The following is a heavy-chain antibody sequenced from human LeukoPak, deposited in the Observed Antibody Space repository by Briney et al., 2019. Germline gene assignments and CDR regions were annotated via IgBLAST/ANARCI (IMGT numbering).Heavy chain of an antibody. CDR3: ARPRQWHRNDAFDI. Sequence: GEFLKISCKGSGYSFTTYWIGWVRQMPGKGLEWMGIINPGDSDTRYSPSFQGQVTISADQSISTAHLQWSSLKASDTAMYYCARPRQWHRNDAFDIWGQGTMVTVSS. V-gene: IGHV5-51*01. CDR1: GYSFTTYW. J-gene: IGHJ3*02. CDR2: INPGDSDT. D-gene: IGHD6-19*01.